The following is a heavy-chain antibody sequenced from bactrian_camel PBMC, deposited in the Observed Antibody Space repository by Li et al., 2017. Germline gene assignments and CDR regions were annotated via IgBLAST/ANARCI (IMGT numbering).Heavy chain of an antibody. CDR2: LDSDGGS. J-gene: IGHJ4*01. D-gene: IGHD6*01. CDR1: GRMDSDYC. CDR3: AAGSSGGYCGGKDFRY. V-gene: IGHV3S53*01. Sequence: QVQLVESGGGSVQAGGSLRLSCAASGRMDSDYCMAWFRQRPGKEPGAVATLDSDGGSRSADSVKGRVTISQDNAKSPLYLQMNNLKPEDTAMYYCAAGSSGGYCGGKDFRYWGKGTQVTVS.